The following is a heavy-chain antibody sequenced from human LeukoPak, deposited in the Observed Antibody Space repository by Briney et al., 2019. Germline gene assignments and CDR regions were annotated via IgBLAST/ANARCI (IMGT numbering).Heavy chain of an antibody. Sequence: PSGTLSLTCAVSGDSISSKRWSWVRQPPGKGLEWMGEIYHSGTTNYNPSLKSRVTISVDKSKNQFSLNLSSVTAADTAVYYCAMHSGWSGPYCWGQGSLVTVS. CDR3: AMHSGWSGPYC. J-gene: IGHJ4*02. CDR2: IYHSGTT. CDR1: GDSISSKR. D-gene: IGHD6-19*01. V-gene: IGHV4-4*02.